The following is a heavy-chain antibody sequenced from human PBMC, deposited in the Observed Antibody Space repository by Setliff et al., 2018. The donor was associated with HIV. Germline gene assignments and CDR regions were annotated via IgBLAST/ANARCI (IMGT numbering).Heavy chain of an antibody. V-gene: IGHV4-38-2*01. D-gene: IGHD4-17*01. CDR2: VFYRGGA. Sequence: PSETLSLTCAAFGDSFKSGYYWGWVRQPPRKTLQWLGSVFYRGGAYYNPSLKTRRTMSLDTSKNQFSLNLTSVTAADTAVYFCARAKTTGSFFDKIHAAFNVWGPGTLVTVS. CDR3: ARAKTTGSFFDKIHAAFNV. J-gene: IGHJ3*01. CDR1: GDSFKSGYY.